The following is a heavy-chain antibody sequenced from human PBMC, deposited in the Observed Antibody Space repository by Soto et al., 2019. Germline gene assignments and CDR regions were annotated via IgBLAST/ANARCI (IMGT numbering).Heavy chain of an antibody. Sequence: QLQLVQSGAEVKKPGASVKVSCTASGDTFSSHGITWVRQAPGQGLEWMGWISTYNGNTNYAQSVKGRVAMTIDTSTSTAYMELRSLKSDDTAMYYCAACSGPSCHRGREWFDPWGQGTLVTVSA. D-gene: IGHD2-2*01. V-gene: IGHV1-18*04. CDR1: GDTFSSHG. CDR3: AACSGPSCHRGREWFDP. J-gene: IGHJ5*02. CDR2: ISTYNGNT.